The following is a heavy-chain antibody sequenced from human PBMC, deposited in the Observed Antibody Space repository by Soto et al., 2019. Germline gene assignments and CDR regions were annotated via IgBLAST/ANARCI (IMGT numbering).Heavy chain of an antibody. CDR3: AKGTTAVYCFDF. D-gene: IGHD2-15*01. CDR2: ISDTGGSA. CDR1: GFNFSSYA. V-gene: IGHV3-23*01. Sequence: DVQLLESGGGLVQPGGSLRLSCAASGFNFSSYAMSWVRQAPGKGLEWVSAISDTGGSAFYADSVKGRFTISRDNSKNTVFLQSDSLVTADTAVYYCAKGTTAVYCFDFWGQGTLVTVSS. J-gene: IGHJ4*02.